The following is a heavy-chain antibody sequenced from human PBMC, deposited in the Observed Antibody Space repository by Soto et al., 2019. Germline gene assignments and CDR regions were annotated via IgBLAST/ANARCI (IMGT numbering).Heavy chain of an antibody. CDR3: ARHIGGELLFDY. J-gene: IGHJ4*02. Sequence: SETLSLTCTVSGGSISSYYWSWIRQPPGKGLEWIGYIYYSGSTNYNPSLKSRVTISVDTSKNQFSLKLSSVTAADTAVYYCARHIGGELLFDYWGQGTLVTVSS. D-gene: IGHD1-26*01. CDR1: GGSISSYY. CDR2: IYYSGST. V-gene: IGHV4-59*08.